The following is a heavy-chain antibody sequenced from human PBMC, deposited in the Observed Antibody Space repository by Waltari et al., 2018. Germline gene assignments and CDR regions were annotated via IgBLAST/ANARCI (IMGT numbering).Heavy chain of an antibody. J-gene: IGHJ4*02. Sequence: EVQLVQSGAEVKKPGESLKISCKGSGYSFTSYWIGWVRQMTGKGLEWMGIIYPGDSDTRYSPSFQGQVTISADKSISTAYLQWSSLKASDTAMYYCARLPYYYDSSGYSLDYWGQGTLVTVSS. CDR2: IYPGDSDT. CDR3: ARLPYYYDSSGYSLDY. D-gene: IGHD3-22*01. V-gene: IGHV5-51*01. CDR1: GYSFTSYW.